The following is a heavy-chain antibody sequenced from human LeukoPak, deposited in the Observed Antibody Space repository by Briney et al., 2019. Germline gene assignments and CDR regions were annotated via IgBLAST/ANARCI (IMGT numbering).Heavy chain of an antibody. CDR2: ICTAGDT. V-gene: IGHV3-13*01. Sequence: GGSLRLSCAASGFTFSSYDMHWVRQATGKGLEWVSAICTAGDTYYPGSVKGRFTISRENAKNSLYLQMNRLTAGDTAVYYCARAEYYYYYGMDVWGQGTTVTVSS. CDR3: ARAEYYYYYGMDV. J-gene: IGHJ6*02. CDR1: GFTFSSYD.